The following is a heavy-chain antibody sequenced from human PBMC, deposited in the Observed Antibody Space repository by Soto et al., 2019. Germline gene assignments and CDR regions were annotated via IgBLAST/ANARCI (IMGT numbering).Heavy chain of an antibody. Sequence: ASVKVSCKASGYTFTSYYMHWVRQSPGQGLEWMGIINPSGGSTSYAQKFQGRVTMTRDTSTSTVYMELSSLRSEDTAVYYCARGFADSSSWYVADNWFDPWGQGTLVTVLL. V-gene: IGHV1-46*01. CDR2: INPSGGST. CDR1: GYTFTSYY. D-gene: IGHD6-13*01. CDR3: ARGFADSSSWYVADNWFDP. J-gene: IGHJ5*02.